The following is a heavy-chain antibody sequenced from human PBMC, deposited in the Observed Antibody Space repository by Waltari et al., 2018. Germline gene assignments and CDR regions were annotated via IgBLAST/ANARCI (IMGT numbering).Heavy chain of an antibody. V-gene: IGHV4-34*01. CDR2: INHSGST. CDR1: GGSFSGYY. D-gene: IGHD3-3*01. CDR3: ARGRGGYYDFWSGYHGYFDY. J-gene: IGHJ4*02. Sequence: QVQLQQWGAGLLKPSETLSLTCAVYGGSFSGYYWSWIRQPPGKGLEWIGEINHSGSTNYNPSLKSRVTISVDTSKNQFSLKLSSVTAADTAVYYCARGRGGYYDFWSGYHGYFDYWGQGTLVTVSS.